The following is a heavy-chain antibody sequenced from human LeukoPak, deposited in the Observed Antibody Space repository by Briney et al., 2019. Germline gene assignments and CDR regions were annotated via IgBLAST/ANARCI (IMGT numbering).Heavy chain of an antibody. J-gene: IGHJ4*02. D-gene: IGHD3-22*01. CDR2: IKSKTDGGTT. CDR1: GFTFSNAW. CDR3: TTVTRDYYDSSGYPWYFDY. V-gene: IGHV3-15*01. Sequence: KPGGSLRLSCAASGFTFSNAWMSWVRQAPGKGLEWVGRIKSKTDGGTTDYAAPVKGRFTISRDDSKNTLYLQMNSLKTEDTAVYYGTTVTRDYYDSSGYPWYFDYWGQGTLVTVSS.